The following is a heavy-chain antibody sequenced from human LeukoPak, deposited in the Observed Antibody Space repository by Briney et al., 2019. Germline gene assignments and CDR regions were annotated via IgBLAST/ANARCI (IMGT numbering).Heavy chain of an antibody. CDR1: GWSFNDYY. V-gene: IGHV4-34*01. CDR3: ARGQVPAARGYNWFDP. D-gene: IGHD2-2*01. Sequence: PSETLSLTCAVYGWSFNDYYWNWVRQPPGKGLEGIGEINARGDTNYNPSLKSRVTISVDSSKNQFSLTLTSMIAADTAIYYCARGQVPAARGYNWFDPWGQGTLVTVSS. CDR2: INARGDT. J-gene: IGHJ5*02.